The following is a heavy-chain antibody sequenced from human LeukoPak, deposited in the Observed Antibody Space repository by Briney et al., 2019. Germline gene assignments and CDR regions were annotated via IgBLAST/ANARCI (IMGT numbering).Heavy chain of an antibody. CDR2: MNPNSGNT. V-gene: IGHV1-8*01. CDR1: GYTFTSYD. J-gene: IGHJ4*02. CDR3: ARRHPTYYFDY. Sequence: ASVKVSCKASGYTFTSYDINWVRQATGQGLEWMGWMNPNSGNTGYAQKFQGRVTITADESTSTAYMELSSLRSEDTAVYYCARRHPTYYFDYWGQGTLVTVSS.